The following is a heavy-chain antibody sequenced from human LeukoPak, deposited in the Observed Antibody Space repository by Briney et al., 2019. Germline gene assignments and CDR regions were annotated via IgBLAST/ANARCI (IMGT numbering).Heavy chain of an antibody. CDR1: RFTFSSYA. J-gene: IGHJ4*02. CDR2: ISYDGSNK. CDR3: ARGDGGYDSTVVY. Sequence: PGRSLRLSCAASRFTFSSYALRWVRQAPGKGLEWVAVISYDGSNKYYADSVKGRFTISRDNSKNTLYLQMSSLRAEDTAVYYCARGDGGYDSTVVYWGQGTLVTVSS. V-gene: IGHV3-30-3*01. D-gene: IGHD5-12*01.